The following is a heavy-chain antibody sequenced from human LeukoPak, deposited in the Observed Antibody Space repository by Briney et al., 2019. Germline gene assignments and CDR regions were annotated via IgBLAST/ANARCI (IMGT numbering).Heavy chain of an antibody. CDR1: GFTFSSYW. V-gene: IGHV3-7*01. J-gene: IGHJ5*01. Sequence: GGSLRLSCVVSGFTFSSYWISWVRQAPGKGLEWVANIKQDGSEKYYVDSVKGRFTISRDSAKSSLYLQMNSLRAEDTAMYYCARDARSRYCSGSSCYYDWFDSWGQGTLVTVSS. CDR3: ARDARSRYCSGSSCYYDWFDS. CDR2: IKQDGSEK. D-gene: IGHD2-2*01.